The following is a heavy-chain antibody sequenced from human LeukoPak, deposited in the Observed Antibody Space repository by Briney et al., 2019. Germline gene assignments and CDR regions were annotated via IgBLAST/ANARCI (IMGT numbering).Heavy chain of an antibody. D-gene: IGHD6-6*01. CDR3: ARGVAARSWFDP. CDR2: MNPNSGNT. CDR1: GYTFTSYD. V-gene: IGHV1-8*01. J-gene: IGHJ5*02. Sequence: GASVKVSCKASGYTFTSYDINWVRQATGQGLEWMGWMNPNSGNTGYAQKFQGRVTMTRNTSISTAHMELSSLRSEDTAVYYCARGVAARSWFDPWGQGTLVTVSS.